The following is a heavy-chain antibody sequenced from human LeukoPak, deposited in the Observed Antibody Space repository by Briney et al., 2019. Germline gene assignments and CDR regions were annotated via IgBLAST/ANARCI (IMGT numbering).Heavy chain of an antibody. J-gene: IGHJ4*02. CDR2: IRYDGSNK. CDR3: AKDTTYYYDSSGYRMFDY. V-gene: IGHV3-30*02. CDR1: GFTFSSYG. Sequence: GGSLRLSCAASGFTFSSYGMHWVRQAPGKGLEWVAFIRYDGSNKYYADSVKGRFTISRDNSKNTLYLQMNSLRAEDTAVYYCAKDTTYYYDSSGYRMFDYWGQGTLVTVSS. D-gene: IGHD3-22*01.